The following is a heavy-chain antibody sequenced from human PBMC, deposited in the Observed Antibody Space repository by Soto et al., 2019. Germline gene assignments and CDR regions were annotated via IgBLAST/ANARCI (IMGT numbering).Heavy chain of an antibody. CDR1: GVSIRTYY. J-gene: IGHJ4*02. CDR2: IYYSGST. V-gene: IGHV4-59*01. Sequence: SETLSLTCTVSGVSIRTYYWSWIRQPPGKGLEWIGYIYYSGSTNYNPYLKSRVTISVDTSKNQFSLNLSSVTAADTAMYYCARDRRVLDDYSDPYFDYWGQGALVTVSS. D-gene: IGHD3-16*01. CDR3: ARDRRVLDDYSDPYFDY.